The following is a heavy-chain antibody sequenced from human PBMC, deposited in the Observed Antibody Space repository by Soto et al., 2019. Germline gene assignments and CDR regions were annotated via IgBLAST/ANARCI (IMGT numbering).Heavy chain of an antibody. D-gene: IGHD6-6*01. CDR2: INAGNGNT. CDR3: ATTGLGQLLVLSKNYYYVMDV. J-gene: IGHJ6*02. Sequence: ASVKVSCKASGYTFTSYAMHWVRQAPGQRLEWMGWINAGNGNTKYSQKFQGRVTITRDTSASTAYMELSSLRSEDTAVYYCATTGLGQLLVLSKNYYYVMDVWGQGTTVTVSS. V-gene: IGHV1-3*01. CDR1: GYTFTSYA.